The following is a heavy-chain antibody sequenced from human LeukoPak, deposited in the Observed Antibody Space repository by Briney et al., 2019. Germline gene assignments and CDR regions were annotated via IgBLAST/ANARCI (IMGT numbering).Heavy chain of an antibody. CDR3: ASPKEGRYFDS. CDR1: GFTFSNYL. CDR2: INSDGGGT. J-gene: IGHJ4*02. Sequence: PGGSLRLSCAASGFTFSNYLIHWVRQAPGKGLVWVGRINSDGGGTSYADSLKGRFTISRDNAKNTLYLQMNSPTAEDTAVYYCASPKEGRYFDSWGQGTLVTVSS. V-gene: IGHV3-74*01.